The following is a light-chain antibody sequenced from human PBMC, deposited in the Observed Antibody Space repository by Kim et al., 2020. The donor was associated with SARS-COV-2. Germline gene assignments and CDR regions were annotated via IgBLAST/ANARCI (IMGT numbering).Light chain of an antibody. CDR1: QTISNY. CDR3: QQSYVTPRT. J-gene: IGKJ1*01. CDR2: TAS. V-gene: IGKV1-39*01. Sequence: DIQMTQSPSSLSASVGDSVTITCRTSQTISNYLNWYQQKPGKAPKLLIFTASTLQSGVPSRFSGRASGTDFTLTITSLQPEDFATYYGQQSYVTPRTFGQGTKADIK.